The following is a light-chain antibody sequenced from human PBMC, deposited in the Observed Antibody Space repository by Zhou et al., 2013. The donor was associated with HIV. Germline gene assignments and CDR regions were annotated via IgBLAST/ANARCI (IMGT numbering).Light chain of an antibody. J-gene: IGKJ3*01. Sequence: EIVLTQSPGTLSLSPGDRATLSCRASQSVKSIYLAWYQQKPGQPPRLLIYAASNRATGIPDRFSGSGSGTDFTLTISSLEPEDFAVYYCQSGFTFGPGTKVDIK. CDR3: QSGFT. CDR1: QSVKSIY. CDR2: AAS. V-gene: IGKV3-20*01.